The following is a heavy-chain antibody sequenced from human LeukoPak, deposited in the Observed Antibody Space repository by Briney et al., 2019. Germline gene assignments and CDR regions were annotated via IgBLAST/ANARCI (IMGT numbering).Heavy chain of an antibody. Sequence: SGGSLRLSCAASGFTFSSYGMHWVRQAPGKGLEWVAFIRYDGSNKYYADSVKGRFTISRDNSKNTLYLQMNSLRAEDTAVYYCARGAYSSSWYTYWGQGTLVTVSS. V-gene: IGHV3-30*02. J-gene: IGHJ4*02. CDR1: GFTFSSYG. CDR2: IRYDGSNK. CDR3: ARGAYSSSWYTY. D-gene: IGHD6-13*01.